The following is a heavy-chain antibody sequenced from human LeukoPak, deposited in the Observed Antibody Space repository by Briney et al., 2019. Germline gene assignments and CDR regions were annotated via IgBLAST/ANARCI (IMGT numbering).Heavy chain of an antibody. CDR3: ARDPPYYDILTGHYMFDY. D-gene: IGHD3-9*01. J-gene: IGHJ4*02. CDR1: GYTFTSHY. Sequence: ASVKVSCKASGYTFTSHYMHWVRQAPGQGLEWMGIINPSGGSTSYAQKFQGRVTMTRDMSTGTVYMELSSLRSDDTAVYYCARDPPYYDILTGHYMFDYWGQGTLVTVSS. V-gene: IGHV1-46*01. CDR2: INPSGGST.